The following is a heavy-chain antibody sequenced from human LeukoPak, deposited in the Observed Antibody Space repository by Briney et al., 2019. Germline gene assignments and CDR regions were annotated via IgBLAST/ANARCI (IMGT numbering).Heavy chain of an antibody. V-gene: IGHV3-21*01. CDR2: ISSSSSYI. CDR3: ARSHRGDLDPVLLWFGELSQFDY. Sequence: GSLRLSCAASGFTFSSYSMNWVRQAPGKGLEWVSSISSSSSYIYYADSVKGRFTISRDNAKNSLYLQMNSLRAEDTAVYYCARSHRGDLDPVLLWFGELSQFDYWGQGTLVTVSS. CDR1: GFTFSSYS. J-gene: IGHJ4*02. D-gene: IGHD3-10*01.